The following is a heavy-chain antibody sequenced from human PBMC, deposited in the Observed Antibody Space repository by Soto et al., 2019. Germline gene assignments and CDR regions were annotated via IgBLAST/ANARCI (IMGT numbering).Heavy chain of an antibody. J-gene: IGHJ4*02. V-gene: IGHV4-4*02. CDR3: ARATEYSYGSFDY. CDR1: GGSISSSNW. CDR2: IYHSGST. Sequence: PSETLSLTCAVSGGSISSSNWWSWVRQPPGKGLEWIGEIYHSGSTNYNPSLKSRVTISVDKSKNQFSLRLSSVTAADTAVHYCARATEYSYGSFDYWGQGTLVTVSS. D-gene: IGHD5-18*01.